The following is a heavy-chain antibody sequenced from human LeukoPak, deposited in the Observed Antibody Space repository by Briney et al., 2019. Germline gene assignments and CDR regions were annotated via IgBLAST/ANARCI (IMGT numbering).Heavy chain of an antibody. CDR2: ISSSSSTI. D-gene: IGHD1-26*01. V-gene: IGHV3-48*02. J-gene: IGHJ5*02. CDR3: ARDLWWELLPIRWFDP. Sequence: GGSLRLSCAASGFTFSSYSMNWVRQAPGKGLEWVSYISSSSSTIYYADSVKGRFTISRDNAKNSLYLQMNSLRDEDTAVYYCARDLWWELLPIRWFDPWGQGTLVTVSS. CDR1: GFTFSSYS.